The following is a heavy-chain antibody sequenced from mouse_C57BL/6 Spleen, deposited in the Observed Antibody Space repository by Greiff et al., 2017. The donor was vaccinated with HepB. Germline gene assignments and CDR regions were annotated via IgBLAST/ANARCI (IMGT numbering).Heavy chain of an antibody. CDR2: IYPSDSET. CDR3: ARSPYYYGSSYQYYFDY. V-gene: IGHV1-61*01. Sequence: QVQLQQPGAELVRPGSSVKLSCKASGYTFTSYWMDWVKQRPGQGLEWIGNIYPSDSETHYNQKFKDKATLTVDKSSSTAYMQLSSLTSEDSAVYDCARSPYYYGSSYQYYFDYWGQGTTLTVSS. J-gene: IGHJ2*01. CDR1: GYTFTSYW. D-gene: IGHD1-1*01.